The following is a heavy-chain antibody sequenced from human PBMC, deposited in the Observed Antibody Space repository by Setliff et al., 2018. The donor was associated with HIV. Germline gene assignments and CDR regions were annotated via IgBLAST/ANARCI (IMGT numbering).Heavy chain of an antibody. J-gene: IGHJ3*02. V-gene: IGHV3-74*01. D-gene: IGHD3-3*01. Sequence: GESLKISCAASGLTFSDFWMHWVRQVPGKGLVWVSRINTDGGSANYADSVKGRFTVSRDNAKNTLYLQMNSLRPEDTAVYYCARSPSYYDFWSGYSDDAFDIWGQGTRVTVSS. CDR2: INTDGGSA. CDR3: ARSPSYYDFWSGYSDDAFDI. CDR1: GLTFSDFW.